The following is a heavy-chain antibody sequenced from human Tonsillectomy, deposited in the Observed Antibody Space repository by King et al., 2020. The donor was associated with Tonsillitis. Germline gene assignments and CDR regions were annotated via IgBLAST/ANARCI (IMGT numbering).Heavy chain of an antibody. Sequence: VQLVESGGGLVQPGRSLRLSCAASGFTFDDYAMHWVRQSPGKGLEWVSGISWNSGSIGYADSVKGRFTISRDNAKNSLYLQMNSLRAEDTALYYCAKEYGSGSWGHGMDVWGQGPTVTVSS. V-gene: IGHV3-9*01. J-gene: IGHJ6*02. CDR3: AKEYGSGSWGHGMDV. CDR2: ISWNSGSI. D-gene: IGHD3-10*01. CDR1: GFTFDDYA.